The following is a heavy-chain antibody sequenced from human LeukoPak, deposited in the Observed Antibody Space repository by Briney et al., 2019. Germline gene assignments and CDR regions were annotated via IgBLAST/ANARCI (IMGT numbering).Heavy chain of an antibody. CDR1: GFSFSAYW. D-gene: IGHD6-19*01. Sequence: GGSLRLSCAASGFSFSAYWMNWFRQAPGKGLEWVAIIKQDGSVKKYVDSVKGRFTISRDNAKTSLYLEMMSLRVEDTAIYYCAGGRGWLTTDWGQGTLVTVSS. V-gene: IGHV3-7*01. J-gene: IGHJ4*02. CDR2: IKQDGSVK. CDR3: AGGRGWLTTD.